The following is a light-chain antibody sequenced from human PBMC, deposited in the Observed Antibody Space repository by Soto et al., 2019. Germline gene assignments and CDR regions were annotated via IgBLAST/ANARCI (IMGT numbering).Light chain of an antibody. CDR3: QXRSDWPPGAT. CDR1: QSVSSS. V-gene: IGKV3-11*01. J-gene: IGKJ4*01. CDR2: DAS. Sequence: EIVLTQSPATLSLSPRERATLFCRASQSVSSSLAWYQQKPGQAPRLLIYDASNRATGIPARFSGGGSGTDFTLAIXXLEPEDSALYYCQXRSDWPPGATFGGGTKVEIK.